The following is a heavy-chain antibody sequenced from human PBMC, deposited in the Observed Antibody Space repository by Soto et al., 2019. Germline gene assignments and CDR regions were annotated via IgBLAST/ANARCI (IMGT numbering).Heavy chain of an antibody. J-gene: IGHJ4*02. CDR1: GGTFSSYA. CDR3: AGNTYYYDSSGYDYFDY. D-gene: IGHD3-22*01. Sequence: QVQLMQSGAEVKKPGSSVKVSCKASGGTFSSYAISWVRQAPGQGLEWMGGIIPIFGTANYAQKFQGRVTITADESTSTAYMELSSLRSEDTAVYYCAGNTYYYDSSGYDYFDYWGQGTLVTVSS. V-gene: IGHV1-69*01. CDR2: IIPIFGTA.